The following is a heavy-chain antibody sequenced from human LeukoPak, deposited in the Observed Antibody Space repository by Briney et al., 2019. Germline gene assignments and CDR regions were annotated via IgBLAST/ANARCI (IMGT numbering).Heavy chain of an antibody. CDR1: GNTLTELS. D-gene: IGHD1-26*01. V-gene: IGHV1-24*01. J-gene: IGHJ4*02. CDR3: AAGGIYSLLDY. CDR2: FDPEDGKP. Sequence: ASVKVSCKVYGNTLTELSMHWVQQAPGKGLEWMGGFDPEDGKPIYAQKFQGRVTMTEDSSTDTAYMELSSLISEDTAVYYCAAGGIYSLLDYWGQGTLVTVSS.